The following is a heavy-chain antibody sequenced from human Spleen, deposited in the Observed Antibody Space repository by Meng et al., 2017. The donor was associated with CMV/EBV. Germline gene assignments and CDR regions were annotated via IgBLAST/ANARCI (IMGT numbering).Heavy chain of an antibody. V-gene: IGHV1-46*01. CDR1: GYTFTSYS. Sequence: ASVKVSCKASGYTFTSYSMHWVRQAPGRGLEWMGIINPSDLTITYAQKFQGRVTMTRDKSTRTVYMELSSLRFDDTAMYYCARETYGYRLPPDYWGQGTLVTVSS. CDR3: ARETYGYRLPPDY. D-gene: IGHD2-2*01. CDR2: INPSDLTI. J-gene: IGHJ4*02.